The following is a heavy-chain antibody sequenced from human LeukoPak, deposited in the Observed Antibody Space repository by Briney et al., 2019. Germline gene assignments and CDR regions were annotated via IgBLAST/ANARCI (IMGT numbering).Heavy chain of an antibody. CDR2: ISGSDGST. CDR3: VEGGAARFGY. D-gene: IGHD5-18*01. CDR1: GFTFSNYA. J-gene: IGHJ4*02. Sequence: GGSLRLSCGASGFTFSNYAISWVRQAPGKGLEWVSAISGSDGSTNYADSVKGRFTISRDNSKNTLYLQMNSLRAEDTAVYYCVEGGAARFGYWGQGTLVAVSS. V-gene: IGHV3-23*01.